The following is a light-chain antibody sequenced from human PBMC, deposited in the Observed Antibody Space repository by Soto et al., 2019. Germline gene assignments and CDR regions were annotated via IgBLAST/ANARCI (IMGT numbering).Light chain of an antibody. CDR1: QSVSSN. CDR3: QRHTGSRWT. CDR2: GAS. J-gene: IGKJ1*01. Sequence: EIVMTQSPATLSVSPGERATLSCRASQSVSSNLAWYQQKPGQAPRLLIYGASTRATGIPARFSGSGSGTDFTLTISRLEPEDFAVYYCQRHTGSRWTFGQGTKVDIK. V-gene: IGKV3-15*01.